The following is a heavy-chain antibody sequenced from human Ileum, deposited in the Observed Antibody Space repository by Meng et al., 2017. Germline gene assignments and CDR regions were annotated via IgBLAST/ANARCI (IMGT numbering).Heavy chain of an antibody. CDR1: GDSVSSDTGA. D-gene: IGHD7-27*01. CDR2: TYYRSRWYN. CDR3: AGKDWGEGLDF. V-gene: IGHV6-1*01. Sequence: HVQLQQSGPRLVKPSQTLSLTCSISGDSVSSDTGAWNWIRQSPSRGLEWLGRTYYRSRWYNNYAVSVKSRITINPDTSKNQFSLQLNSVTPDDTAVYYCAGKDWGEGLDFWDQGTLVTVSS. J-gene: IGHJ4*02.